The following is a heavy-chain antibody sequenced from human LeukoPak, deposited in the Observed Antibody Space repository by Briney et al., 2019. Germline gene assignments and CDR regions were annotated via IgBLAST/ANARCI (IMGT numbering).Heavy chain of an antibody. V-gene: IGHV4-30-4*01. CDR1: GGSISSGDYY. CDR2: IYYSGST. D-gene: IGHD3-22*01. Sequence: SQTLSLTCTVSGGSISSGDYYWSWIRQPPGKGLEWIGYIYYSGSTYYNPSLKSRVTISVDTSKDQFSLKLSSVTAADTAVYYCARGPGYYDSSGYYTIDYWGQGTLVTVSS. CDR3: ARGPGYYDSSGYYTIDY. J-gene: IGHJ4*02.